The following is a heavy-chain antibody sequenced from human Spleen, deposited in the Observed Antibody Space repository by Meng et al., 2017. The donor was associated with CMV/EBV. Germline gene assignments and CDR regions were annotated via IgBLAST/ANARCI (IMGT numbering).Heavy chain of an antibody. Sequence: ASVKVSCKASGYTFTTYYIHWVRQATGQGLEWMGWMNPNSGNTGYAQKFQGRVTITRNTSISTAYMELSSLRSEDTAVYYCARDVNDFWSGSNWFDPWGQGTLVTVSS. J-gene: IGHJ5*02. CDR3: ARDVNDFWSGSNWFDP. V-gene: IGHV1-8*03. CDR1: GYTFTTYY. CDR2: MNPNSGNT. D-gene: IGHD3-3*01.